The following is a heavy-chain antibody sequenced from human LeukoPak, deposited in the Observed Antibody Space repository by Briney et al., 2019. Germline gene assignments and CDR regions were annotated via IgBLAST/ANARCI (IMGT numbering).Heavy chain of an antibody. V-gene: IGHV4-39*01. CDR1: GGSISSSSHY. CDR3: ARHERGKNAFNL. J-gene: IGHJ3*01. Sequence: ASETLSLTCTDSGGSISSSSHYWGWIRQPPGKGLEWIGSFYYSGSTYYNPSLKSRVTISVDTSKNQFSLKMSSVTAADTAVYYCARHERGKNAFNLWGQGTMVTVSS. CDR2: FYYSGST.